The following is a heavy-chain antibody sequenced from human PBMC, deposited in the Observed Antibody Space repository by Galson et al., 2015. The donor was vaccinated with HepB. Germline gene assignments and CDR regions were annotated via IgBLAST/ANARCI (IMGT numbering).Heavy chain of an antibody. V-gene: IGHV2-5*02. CDR3: THTWVPAALYGMDV. CDR1: GFSLSTSGVG. Sequence: PALVKPTQTLTLTCTFSGFSLSTSGVGVGWIRRPPGKALEWLAIIYWDDEKRYSPSLKSRLTITKDTSKNQVVLTMTNMDPVDTATYFCTHTWVPAALYGMDVWGQGTTVTVSS. D-gene: IGHD2-2*01. J-gene: IGHJ6*02. CDR2: IYWDDEK.